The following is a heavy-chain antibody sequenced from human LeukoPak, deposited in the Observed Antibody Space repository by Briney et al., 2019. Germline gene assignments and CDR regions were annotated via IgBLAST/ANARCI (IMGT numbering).Heavy chain of an antibody. CDR1: GYTFTSYY. CDR2: INPSGGRT. J-gene: IGHJ4*02. D-gene: IGHD6-19*01. CDR3: ARDREQWLALDY. Sequence: GASVKVSCKASGYTFTSYYVHWVRQAPGQGLEWMGTINPSGGRTRYGQKFQGRVTMARDTSTSTVYMELRSLRSDDTAVYYCARDREQWLALDYWGQGTLVTVSS. V-gene: IGHV1-46*01.